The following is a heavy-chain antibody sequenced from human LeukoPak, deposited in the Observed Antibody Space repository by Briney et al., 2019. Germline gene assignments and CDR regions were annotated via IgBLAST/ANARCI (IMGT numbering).Heavy chain of an antibody. V-gene: IGHV3-20*04. D-gene: IGHD6-19*01. Sequence: GGSLSLSCAASGFTFDDYGMSWVRQAPGKGLVWVSGINWNGGSTGYADSVKGRFTISRDNAKNSLYLKMNSLRAEDTALYYCARLDSSGWVPSYFDYWGQGTLVTVSS. CDR2: INWNGGST. CDR3: ARLDSSGWVPSYFDY. CDR1: GFTFDDYG. J-gene: IGHJ4*02.